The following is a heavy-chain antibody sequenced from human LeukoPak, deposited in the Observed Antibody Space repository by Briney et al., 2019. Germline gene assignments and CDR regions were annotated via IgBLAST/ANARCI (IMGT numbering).Heavy chain of an antibody. Sequence: PSETLSLTCTVSGGSISSGSYYWSWIRQPAGKGLEWIGRIYTSGSTNYNPSLKSRVTISVDTSKNQFSLKLSSVTAADTAVYYCAREIVGTIGEAFDIWGQGTMVTVSS. D-gene: IGHD1-26*01. J-gene: IGHJ3*02. V-gene: IGHV4-61*02. CDR3: AREIVGTIGEAFDI. CDR2: IYTSGST. CDR1: GGSISSGSYY.